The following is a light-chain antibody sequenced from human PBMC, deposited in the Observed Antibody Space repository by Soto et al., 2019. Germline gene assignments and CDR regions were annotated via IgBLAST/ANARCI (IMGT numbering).Light chain of an antibody. Sequence: QSVLSQPRTAAGSPGQSVTISCTGTSSDVGAYDYVSWYRHHPGKAPKLMTYEVSKRPSGVPDRFSGSKSGNTASLTVSGLQAEDEADYYCSSYADSSNFVVFGGGTKVTVL. CDR1: SSDVGAYDY. J-gene: IGLJ2*01. V-gene: IGLV2-8*01. CDR3: SSYADSSNFVV. CDR2: EVS.